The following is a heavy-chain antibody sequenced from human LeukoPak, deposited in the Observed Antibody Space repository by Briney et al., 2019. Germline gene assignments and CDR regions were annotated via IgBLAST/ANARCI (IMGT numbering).Heavy chain of an antibody. J-gene: IGHJ6*02. CDR1: GFTFSSYN. Sequence: PGGSLRLSCAASGFTFSSYNMNWVRQAPGKGLEWASSISSSRSYIYYADSVKGRFTISRDNARNSLDLQMNSLRAEDTAVYYCARGFCSSTSCYGYYYYGMDVWGQGTTVTVSS. CDR3: ARGFCSSTSCYGYYYYGMDV. V-gene: IGHV3-21*06. D-gene: IGHD2-2*01. CDR2: ISSSRSYI.